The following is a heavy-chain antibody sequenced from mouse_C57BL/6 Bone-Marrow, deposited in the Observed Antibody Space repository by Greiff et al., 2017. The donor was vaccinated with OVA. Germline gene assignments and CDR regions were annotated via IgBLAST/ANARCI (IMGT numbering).Heavy chain of an antibody. CDR3: ARGIYYSNYDY. D-gene: IGHD2-5*01. Sequence: VKVVESGAELVKPGASVKISCKASGYAFSSYWMNWVKQRPGKGLEWIGQIYPGDGDTNYNGKFKGKATLTADKSSSTAYMQLSSLTSEDSAVYFCARGIYYSNYDYWGQGTTLTVSS. CDR2: IYPGDGDT. CDR1: GYAFSSYW. J-gene: IGHJ2*01. V-gene: IGHV1-80*01.